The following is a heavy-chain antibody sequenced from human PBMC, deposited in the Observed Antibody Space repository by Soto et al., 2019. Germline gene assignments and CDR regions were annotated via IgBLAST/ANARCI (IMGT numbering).Heavy chain of an antibody. D-gene: IGHD3-9*01. J-gene: IGHJ4*02. Sequence: LGEALNLSCNGSGWSFTSYFIGWERPMPRKGLEWMGIIYPGDSDTRYSPSFRGQVTISADKSISTAYLQWSSLKASDTAMYYCARLESASYYDILTGSSQPGYYWGQGTLVTVSS. CDR3: ARLESASYYDILTGSSQPGYY. V-gene: IGHV5-51*01. CDR1: GWSFTSYF. CDR2: IYPGDSDT.